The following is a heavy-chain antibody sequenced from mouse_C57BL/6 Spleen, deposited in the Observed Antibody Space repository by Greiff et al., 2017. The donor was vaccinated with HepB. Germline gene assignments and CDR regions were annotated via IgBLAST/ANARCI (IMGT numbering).Heavy chain of an antibody. D-gene: IGHD4-1*01. CDR3: ARRGETGTMDY. CDR2: IYPRSGNT. J-gene: IGHJ4*01. V-gene: IGHV1-81*01. CDR1: GSTFTSYG. Sequence: QVQLKQSGAELARPGASVKLSFKASGSTFTSYGISWVKQRIGQGLARIGEIYPRSGNTYYNEKFKGKATLTADKSSSTVYMELRSLTSEDSAVYFCARRGETGTMDYWGKGTSVTVSS.